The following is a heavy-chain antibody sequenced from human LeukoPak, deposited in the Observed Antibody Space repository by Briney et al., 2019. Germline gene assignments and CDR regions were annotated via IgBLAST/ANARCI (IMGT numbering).Heavy chain of an antibody. CDR3: AGARGWEFSS. CDR2: IKQDGSEK. D-gene: IGHD1-26*01. Sequence: GGSLRLSCAASGFTFSSYWMGWIHQAPGMRLEWVATIKQDGSEKYYLDSVKGRFTISRDNAKNSLFLQMNSLRAEDTAVYYCAGARGWEFSSWGQGTLVTVSS. CDR1: GFTFSSYW. J-gene: IGHJ5*02. V-gene: IGHV3-7*01.